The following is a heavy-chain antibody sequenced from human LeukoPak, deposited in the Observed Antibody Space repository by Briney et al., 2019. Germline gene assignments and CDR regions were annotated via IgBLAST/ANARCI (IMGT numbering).Heavy chain of an antibody. V-gene: IGHV1-18*01. Sequence: GASVKVSCKASGHTFTSYGITWVRQAPGQGLEWMGWISAYNGNTDYAQKLQGRVTMTTDTSTSTAYMDLRSLRSDDTAVYYCAGGSGISTDPFDPWGQGTLVSVSS. J-gene: IGHJ5*02. CDR1: GHTFTSYG. CDR3: AGGSGISTDPFDP. D-gene: IGHD3-10*01. CDR2: ISAYNGNT.